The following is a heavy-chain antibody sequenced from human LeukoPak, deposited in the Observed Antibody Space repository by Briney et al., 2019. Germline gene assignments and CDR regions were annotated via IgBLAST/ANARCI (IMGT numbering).Heavy chain of an antibody. J-gene: IGHJ4*02. V-gene: IGHV1-2*02. Sequence: ASVKVSCKASGYTVTGYYMHWVRQAPGQGLEWMGWINPNSGGTNYAQKFQGRVTMTRDTSISTAYMELSRLRSDDTAVYYCARDPDGVAGKFDYWGQGTLVTVSS. CDR2: INPNSGGT. CDR3: ARDPDGVAGKFDY. CDR1: GYTVTGYY. D-gene: IGHD6-19*01.